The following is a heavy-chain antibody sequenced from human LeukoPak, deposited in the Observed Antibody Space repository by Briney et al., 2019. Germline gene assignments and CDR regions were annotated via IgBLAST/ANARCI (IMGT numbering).Heavy chain of an antibody. CDR3: ARGRTGAAALDF. D-gene: IGHD2-2*01. CDR1: GGSFSGHY. V-gene: IGHV4-34*01. J-gene: IGHJ4*02. Sequence: SETLSLTCAVYGGSFSGHYWTWIRQLPGKGLEWIGESTNSGSTNYNPSLKSRVTISGDTSKNQFSLKLSSVSAADTAVYHCARGRTGAAALDFWGPGTLVTVSS. CDR2: STNSGST.